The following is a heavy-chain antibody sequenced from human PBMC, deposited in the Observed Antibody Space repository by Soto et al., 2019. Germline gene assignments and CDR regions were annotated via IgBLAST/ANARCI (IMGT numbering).Heavy chain of an antibody. CDR3: ARMSRRITIFGVVIINWFDP. CDR2: INHSGST. V-gene: IGHV4-34*01. Sequence: SQTICLTWSVYGGSFGGYYGSWIRPHTGKGLEWIGEINHSGSTNYNPSLKSRVTISVDTSKNQFSLKLSSVTAADTAVYYCARMSRRITIFGVVIINWFDPWGQGTLVTVSS. J-gene: IGHJ5*02. D-gene: IGHD3-3*01. CDR1: GGSFGGYY.